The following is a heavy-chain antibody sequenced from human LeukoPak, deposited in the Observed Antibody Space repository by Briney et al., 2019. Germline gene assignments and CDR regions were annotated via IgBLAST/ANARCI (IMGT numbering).Heavy chain of an antibody. Sequence: WASVKVSCKASGGTFSSYAISWVRQAPGQGLEWMGGIIPIFGTANYAQKCEGRVMITADESTSTAYMQLSSLRSEDTAVYYCARSRDGYNKIKPYYFDYWGQGTLVTVSS. V-gene: IGHV1-69*13. J-gene: IGHJ4*02. CDR3: ARSRDGYNKIKPYYFDY. CDR1: GGTFSSYA. D-gene: IGHD5-24*01. CDR2: IIPIFGTA.